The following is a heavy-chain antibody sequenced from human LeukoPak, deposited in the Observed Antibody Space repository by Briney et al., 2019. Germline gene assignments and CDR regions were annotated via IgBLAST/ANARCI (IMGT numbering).Heavy chain of an antibody. D-gene: IGHD3-10*01. CDR1: GHSISTYY. CDR2: ISYRGST. J-gene: IGHJ6*02. Sequence: SETLSLTCNVSGHSISTYYWSWIRQPPGKGLEWIAYISYRGSTDYNPSLKSRVTISVDTSKNQFSLKLSSVTAADTAVYYCARDRSGYYGSGSLGYYYNYGMDVWGQGAKVTVSS. V-gene: IGHV4-59*01. CDR3: ARDRSGYYGSGSLGYYYNYGMDV.